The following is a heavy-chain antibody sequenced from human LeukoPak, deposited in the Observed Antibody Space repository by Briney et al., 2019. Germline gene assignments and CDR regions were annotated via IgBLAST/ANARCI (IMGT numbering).Heavy chain of an antibody. CDR1: GFTFSSYS. D-gene: IGHD6-13*01. V-gene: IGHV3-21*01. J-gene: IGHJ3*02. CDR2: ISSSSSYI. Sequence: GGSLRLSCAASGFTFSSYSMSWVRQAPGKGLEWVSSISSSSSYIYYADSVRGRFTISRDNAKNSLYLQMNSLRAEDTAVYYCARGGYSSSWGAFDIWGQGTMVTVSS. CDR3: ARGGYSSSWGAFDI.